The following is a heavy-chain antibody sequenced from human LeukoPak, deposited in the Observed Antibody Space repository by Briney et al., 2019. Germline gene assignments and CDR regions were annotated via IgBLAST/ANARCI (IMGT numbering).Heavy chain of an antibody. J-gene: IGHJ4*02. V-gene: IGHV4-39*07. Sequence: PSETLSLTCIVSGGSISSSIYYWAWVRQPPGKGLEWIGTVFYNGATQYSPSLRSRVTISIDTSTNQFSLKLTSVTAADTAVYFCARNRAQPLLYPEVADYWGQGTLVTVSS. CDR3: ARNRAQPLLYPEVADY. CDR2: VFYNGAT. D-gene: IGHD2-2*02. CDR1: GGSISSSIYY.